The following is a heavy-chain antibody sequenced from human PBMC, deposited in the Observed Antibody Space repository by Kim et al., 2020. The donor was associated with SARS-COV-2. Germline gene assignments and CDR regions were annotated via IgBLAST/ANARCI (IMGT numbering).Heavy chain of an antibody. D-gene: IGHD2-15*01. V-gene: IGHV3-33*06. CDR1: GFTFSSYG. CDR3: AKDPLRDCSGGSCYSANHVGFDS. CDR2: IWYDGSNK. J-gene: IGHJ4*02. Sequence: GGSLRLSCAASGFTFSSYGMHWVRQAPGKGLEWVAVIWYDGSNKYYADSVKGRFTISRDNSKNTLYLQMNSLRAEDTAVYYCAKDPLRDCSGGSCYSANHVGFDSWGQGTLVTVSS.